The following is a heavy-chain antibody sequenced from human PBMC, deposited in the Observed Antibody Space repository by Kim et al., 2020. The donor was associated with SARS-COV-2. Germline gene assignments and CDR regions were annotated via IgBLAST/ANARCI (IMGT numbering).Heavy chain of an antibody. Sequence: PALKSRVTISVDTSKNQFSLKLSSVTAADTAVYYCARGWEACSSGWHLPYWGQGTLVTVSS. CDR3: ARGWEACSSGWHLPY. D-gene: IGHD6-19*01. J-gene: IGHJ4*02. V-gene: IGHV4-59*09.